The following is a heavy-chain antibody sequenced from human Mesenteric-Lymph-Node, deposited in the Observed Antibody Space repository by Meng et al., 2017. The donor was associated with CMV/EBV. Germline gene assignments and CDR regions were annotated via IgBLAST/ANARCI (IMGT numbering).Heavy chain of an antibody. Sequence: ASVKVSCKASGYTFSNYYMHWVRQAPGQGLEWMGVIGPSGDGTSYGQKFQGRFAMSRDTSTSTLYMELSSLTSDDTAVYYCAGDRPTGWCAVDWWGQGTPVTVSS. J-gene: IGHJ4*02. D-gene: IGHD6-19*01. V-gene: IGHV1-46*01. CDR1: GYTFSNYY. CDR2: IGPSGDGT. CDR3: AGDRPTGWCAVDW.